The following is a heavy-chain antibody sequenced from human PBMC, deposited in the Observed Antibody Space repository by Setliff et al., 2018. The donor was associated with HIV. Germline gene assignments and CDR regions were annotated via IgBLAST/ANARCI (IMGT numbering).Heavy chain of an antibody. CDR3: ARDRGVYCISSSCYSPVDAFDI. D-gene: IGHD2-2*01. J-gene: IGHJ3*02. CDR2: ISAYNGNT. CDR1: GYTFSTYG. Sequence: ASVKVSCKASGYTFSTYGISWVRQAPGQGLEWMGWISAYNGNTNYAQKLQGRVTVTTDTSTCTAYMELGSLRSDDTAVYYCARDRGVYCISSSCYSPVDAFDIWGQGTMVTVSS. V-gene: IGHV1-18*01.